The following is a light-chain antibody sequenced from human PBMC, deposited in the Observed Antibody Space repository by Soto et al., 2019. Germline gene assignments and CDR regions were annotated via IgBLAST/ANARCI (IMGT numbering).Light chain of an antibody. CDR3: SSYTSSSSVI. Sequence: QSVLTQPASVSGSPGQSIAISCTGTSSDVGAYDYVSWYQQHPGKAPKLMIYDVKYRPSGVSNRLSGSKSGNTASLTISGLQAEDEADYYCSSYTSSSSVIFGGGTKLTVL. V-gene: IGLV2-14*01. CDR1: SSDVGAYDY. CDR2: DVK. J-gene: IGLJ2*01.